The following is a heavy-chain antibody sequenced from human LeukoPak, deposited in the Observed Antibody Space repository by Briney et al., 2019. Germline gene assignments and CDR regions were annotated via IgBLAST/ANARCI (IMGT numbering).Heavy chain of an antibody. CDR1: GYTFTGYY. CDR3: ARRRWGMVAQLNY. CDR2: INPNSGGT. Sequence: ASVKVSCKASGYTFTGYYMHWVRQAPGQGLEWMGWINPNSGGTNYAQKFQGWVTMTRDTSISTAYMELSRLRSDDTAVYYCARRRWGMVAQLNYWGQGTLVTVSS. D-gene: IGHD2-8*01. V-gene: IGHV1-2*04. J-gene: IGHJ4*02.